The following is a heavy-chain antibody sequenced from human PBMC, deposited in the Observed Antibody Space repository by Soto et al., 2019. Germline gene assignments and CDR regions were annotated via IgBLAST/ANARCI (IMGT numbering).Heavy chain of an antibody. V-gene: IGHV4-30-4*01. D-gene: IGHD2-15*01. CDR3: ARNQYCSGNRCYSYYYYGMDV. Sequence: SETLSFTCTVSGGSISSGDYYWSWIRQPPGKGLEWIGYIYYSGSTYYNPSLKSRVTISVDTSKNQFSLKLSSVTAADTAVYYCARNQYCSGNRCYSYYYYGMDVWGQGTTVTVSS. CDR2: IYYSGST. CDR1: GGSISSGDYY. J-gene: IGHJ6*02.